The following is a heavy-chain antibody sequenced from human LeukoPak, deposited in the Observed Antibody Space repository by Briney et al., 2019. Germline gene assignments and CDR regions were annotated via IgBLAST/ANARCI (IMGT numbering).Heavy chain of an antibody. CDR3: ATDLGSSSPGDY. V-gene: IGHV1-69*04. CDR1: GGTFSSYA. D-gene: IGHD6-6*01. J-gene: IGHJ4*02. CDR2: IISILGIA. Sequence: ASVKVSCKASGGTFSSYAISRVRQAPGQGLEWMGRIISILGIANYAQKFQGRVTMTEDTSTDTAYMELSSLRSEDTAVYYCATDLGSSSPGDYWGQGTLVTVSS.